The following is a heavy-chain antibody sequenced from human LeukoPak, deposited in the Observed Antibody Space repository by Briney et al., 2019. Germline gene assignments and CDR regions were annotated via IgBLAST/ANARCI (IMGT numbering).Heavy chain of an antibody. J-gene: IGHJ6*02. V-gene: IGHV3-21*01. CDR3: ARVHLLGYCSSTSCYGRYYYYGMDV. Sequence: GGSLRLSCAASGFTFSSYWMHWVRQAPGKGLEWVSSISSSSSYIYYADSVKGRFTISRDNAKNSLYLQMNSLRAEDTAVYYCARVHLLGYCSSTSCYGRYYYYGMDVWGQGTTVTVSS. CDR1: GFTFSSYW. D-gene: IGHD2-2*01. CDR2: ISSSSSYI.